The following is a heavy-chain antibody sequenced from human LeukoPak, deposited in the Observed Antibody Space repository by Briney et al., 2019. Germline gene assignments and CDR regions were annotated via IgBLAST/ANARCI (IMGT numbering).Heavy chain of an antibody. CDR3: ATGIVVVPAAITGPEYFQP. Sequence: ASVKVSCKASGYTFTSYGISWVRQAPGQGLEWMGWISAYNGNTNYAQKLQGRVTMTTDTSTSTACMELRSLRSDDTAVYYCATGIVVVPAAITGPEYFQPWGQGTLVTVSS. V-gene: IGHV1-18*01. D-gene: IGHD2-2*01. CDR2: ISAYNGNT. CDR1: GYTFTSYG. J-gene: IGHJ1*01.